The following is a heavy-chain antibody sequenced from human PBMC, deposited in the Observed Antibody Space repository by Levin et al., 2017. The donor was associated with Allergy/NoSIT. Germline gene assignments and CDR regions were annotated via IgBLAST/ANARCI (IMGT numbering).Heavy chain of an antibody. CDR3: ARDSLNWFDP. V-gene: IGHV3-48*03. CDR1: GFTFSSYE. D-gene: IGHD2-15*01. J-gene: IGHJ5*02. Sequence: PGGSLRLSCAASGFTFSSYEMNWVRQAPGKGLEWVSYISSSGSTIYYADSVKGRFTISRDNAKNSLYLQMNSLRAEDTAVYYCARDSLNWFDPWGQGTLVTVSS. CDR2: ISSSGSTI.